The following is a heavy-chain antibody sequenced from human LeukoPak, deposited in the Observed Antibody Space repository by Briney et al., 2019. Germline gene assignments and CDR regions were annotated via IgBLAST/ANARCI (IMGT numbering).Heavy chain of an antibody. CDR2: IATTGDT. Sequence: GGSLRLSCAASGFSFRSYDMHWVRQATGKGLEWVSAIATTGDTYYPGSVKGRFTISRENAKNSLYLQMNSLRAGDTAVCYCARGTVGAGVFDIWGPGTMVTVSS. V-gene: IGHV3-13*01. CDR3: ARGTVGAGVFDI. J-gene: IGHJ3*02. D-gene: IGHD1-26*01. CDR1: GFSFRSYD.